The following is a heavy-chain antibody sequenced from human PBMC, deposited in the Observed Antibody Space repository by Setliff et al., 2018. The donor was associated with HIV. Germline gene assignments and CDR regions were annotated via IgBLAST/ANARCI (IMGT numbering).Heavy chain of an antibody. CDR2: IKQDGSDK. CDR3: AKGGYGGAYYVAGY. J-gene: IGHJ4*02. CDR1: GFTFGNYW. Sequence: GGSLRLSCGASGFTFGNYWMNWVRRPPGKGLEWVANIKQDGSDKYYVDSVKGRFTISRDNAKNSLFLQMNNLRVEDTAIYYCAKGGYGGAYYVAGYWGQGTLVTVSS. V-gene: IGHV3-7*01. D-gene: IGHD5-18*01.